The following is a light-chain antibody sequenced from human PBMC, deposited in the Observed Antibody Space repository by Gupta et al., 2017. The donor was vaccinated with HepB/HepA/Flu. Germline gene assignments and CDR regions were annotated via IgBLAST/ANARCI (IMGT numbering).Light chain of an antibody. CDR3: AAWDTSRKVVV. CDR1: SSNVARTN. J-gene: IGLJ2*01. CDR2: YND. V-gene: IGLV1-44*01. Sequence: QSVLTPSPSVSGTPGQRVTISCSGSSSNVARTNVNWYQQVPGTAPKLLIYYNDERPSGVPDRFSGSKSGTSASMAISGLQAEDEADYYCAAWDTSRKVVVFGGGTKLTVL.